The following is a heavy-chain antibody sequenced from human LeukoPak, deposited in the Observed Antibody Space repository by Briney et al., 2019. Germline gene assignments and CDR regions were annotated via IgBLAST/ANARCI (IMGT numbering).Heavy chain of an antibody. CDR3: TRTYSSSSIDY. CDR1: GGSISTYY. J-gene: IGHJ4*02. D-gene: IGHD6-6*01. CDR2: IFYTGST. V-gene: IGHV4-59*01. Sequence: SETLSLTCTVSGGSISTYYWSWIRQPPGKGLEWLGYIFYTGSTNYNPSLKSRVTMSIDTSKNQFSLKLSSVTAADTAIYYCTRTYSSSSIDYWGQGALVTVSS.